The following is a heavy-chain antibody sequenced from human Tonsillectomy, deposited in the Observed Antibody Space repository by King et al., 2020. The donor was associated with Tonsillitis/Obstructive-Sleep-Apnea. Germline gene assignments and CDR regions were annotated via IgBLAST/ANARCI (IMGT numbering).Heavy chain of an antibody. J-gene: IGHJ6*03. Sequence: VQLVESGGGLVKPGGSLRLSCAASGFTFSNAWMSWVRQAPGKGLEWVGRIKSKTDGGTTDYAAPVKGRFTISRDDSKNTLYLQMNSLKTEDTAVYYCTTGIAAAGGNYYYYMDVWGKGTTVTVSS. CDR3: TTGIAAAGGNYYYYMDV. CDR2: IKSKTDGGTT. V-gene: IGHV3-15*01. CDR1: GFTFSNAW. D-gene: IGHD6-13*01.